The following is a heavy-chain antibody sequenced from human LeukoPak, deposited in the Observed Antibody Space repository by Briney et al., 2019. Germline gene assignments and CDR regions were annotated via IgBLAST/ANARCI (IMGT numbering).Heavy chain of an antibody. CDR1: GFTFSHYT. CDR3: AKAAESLRFLEWSNYFDY. Sequence: GGSLRLSCVASGFTFSHYTMHWVRQAPGKGLEWVSYISSSSGTRYYADSVKGRFTISRDNSKNTLYLQMNSLRAEDTAVYYCAKAAESLRFLEWSNYFDYWGQGTLVTVSS. V-gene: IGHV3-48*01. J-gene: IGHJ4*02. D-gene: IGHD3-3*01. CDR2: ISSSSGTR.